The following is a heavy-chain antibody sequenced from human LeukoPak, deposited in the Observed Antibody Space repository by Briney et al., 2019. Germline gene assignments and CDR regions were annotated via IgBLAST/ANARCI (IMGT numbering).Heavy chain of an antibody. CDR2: IYYSGRT. J-gene: IGHJ6*03. V-gene: IGHV4-59*01. CDR1: GGSISSYY. Sequence: SETLSLTCTVSGGSISSYYWSWIRQSPGKGLEWIGYIYYSGRTNYNPSLKSRVTISVDTSKNQFSLKLSSVTAADTAVYYCARSLYCSSTSCYYYYYYMDVWGKGTTVTVSS. D-gene: IGHD2-2*01. CDR3: ARSLYCSSTSCYYYYYYMDV.